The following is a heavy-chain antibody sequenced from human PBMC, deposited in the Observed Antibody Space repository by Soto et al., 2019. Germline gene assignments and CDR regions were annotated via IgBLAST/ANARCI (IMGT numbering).Heavy chain of an antibody. J-gene: IGHJ5*02. CDR1: GYTFTSYY. V-gene: IGHV1-46*01. CDR2: INPSGVST. D-gene: IGHD2-15*01. Sequence: GASVKVSCKASGYTFTSYYMHWVRQAPGQGLEWMGVINPSGVSTSYAEKFQGRVTLTSDTSTSTVYMELSSLRSEDTAVYYCARDYCSGGNCYSFDPWGQGTLVTVSS. CDR3: ARDYCSGGNCYSFDP.